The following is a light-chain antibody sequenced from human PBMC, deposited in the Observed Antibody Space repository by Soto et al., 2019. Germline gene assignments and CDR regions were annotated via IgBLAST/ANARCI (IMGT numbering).Light chain of an antibody. V-gene: IGKV1-5*01. CDR2: DAS. CDR1: QSIGGW. CDR3: QQYNSYPYT. J-gene: IGKJ2*01. Sequence: DIPMTQSPSTLSASVGDRVTITCRTSQSIGGWLAWYQQKPGKAPKLLMFDASRLESGVPSRFTGSGSGTEFTLTISSLQPDDFASYYCQQYNSYPYTFGQGTKLEIK.